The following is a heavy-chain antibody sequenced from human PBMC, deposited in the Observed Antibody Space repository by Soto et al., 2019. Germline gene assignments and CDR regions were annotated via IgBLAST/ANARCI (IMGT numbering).Heavy chain of an antibody. CDR1: GFTFSSYA. J-gene: IGHJ6*02. V-gene: IGHV3-23*01. CDR3: AKWVVDTAMAGYYYFGMDV. Sequence: GSLRLSCAASGFTFSSYAMSWVRQAPGKGLEWVSAISGSAISTYYADSVKGRFTISRDNSKNTLYLQMNSLRAEDTAVYYRAKWVVDTAMAGYYYFGMDVWGQGTTVTVSS. D-gene: IGHD5-18*01. CDR2: ISGSAIST.